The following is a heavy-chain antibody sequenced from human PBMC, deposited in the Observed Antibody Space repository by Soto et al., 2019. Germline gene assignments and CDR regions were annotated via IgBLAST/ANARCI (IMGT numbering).Heavy chain of an antibody. CDR3: ARGHLEGWFDP. J-gene: IGHJ5*02. Sequence: QVQLQESGPGLVKPSQTLSLTCTVSGGSISSGDYYWSWIRQPPGKGLEWIGYIYYSGSPYYNPSLKCRVTISVDTSTNQFSLNLSSVTAADTAVYYCARGHLEGWFDPWGQGTLVTVSS. V-gene: IGHV4-30-4*01. CDR1: GGSISSGDYY. CDR2: IYYSGSP.